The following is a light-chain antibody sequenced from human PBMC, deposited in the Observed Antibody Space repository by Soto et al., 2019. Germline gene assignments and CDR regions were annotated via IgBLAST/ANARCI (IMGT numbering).Light chain of an antibody. CDR1: QGISSY. V-gene: IGKV1-9*01. J-gene: IGKJ4*01. Sequence: DIQLTQSPSFLSASEGDRVTITCRASQGISSYLAWYQQKPGKAPKLLMYAASTLQRGVPSRFSGSGSGTEFTLAISSLQPEDFATYYCQQLNNYPLTFGGGTKVDIK. CDR2: AAS. CDR3: QQLNNYPLT.